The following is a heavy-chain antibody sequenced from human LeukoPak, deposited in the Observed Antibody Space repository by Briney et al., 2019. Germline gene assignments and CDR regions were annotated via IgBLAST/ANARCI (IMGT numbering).Heavy chain of an antibody. D-gene: IGHD2-2*01. CDR2: INPSGGST. J-gene: IGHJ6*03. V-gene: IGHV1-46*01. CDR3: AREPDXXYCSSTSCSRYXXYYMDV. CDR1: GYTFTSYY. Sequence: ASVKVSCKASGYTFTSYYMHWVRQAPGQGLEWMGIINPSGGSTTYAQKFQGRVTMTRDTSTSTVYMELSSLRSEDTAVYYCAREPDXXYCSSTSCSRYXXYYMDVWGRGTTVTVSS.